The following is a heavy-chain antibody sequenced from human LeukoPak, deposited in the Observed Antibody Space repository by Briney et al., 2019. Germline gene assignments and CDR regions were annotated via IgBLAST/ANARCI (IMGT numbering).Heavy chain of an antibody. V-gene: IGHV3-48*01. CDR2: ISSGSGII. D-gene: IGHD3-22*01. CDR1: EFTFSGYS. CDR3: AKGVYESSGYHFAL. J-gene: IGHJ5*02. Sequence: GGSLRLSCVGSEFTFSGYSMNWVRQAPGKGLEWVAYISSGSGIIYYADSVKGRFTVSRDNSKNTLFLQMNSLRVDDTAVYFCAKGVYESSGYHFALWGQGTLVTVSS.